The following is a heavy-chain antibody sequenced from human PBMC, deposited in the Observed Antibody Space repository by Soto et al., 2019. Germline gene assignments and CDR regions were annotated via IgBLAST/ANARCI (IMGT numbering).Heavy chain of an antibody. V-gene: IGHV4-31*03. CDR3: ARTRLLRYFDWPTDY. CDR2: IYYSGST. J-gene: IGHJ4*02. D-gene: IGHD3-9*01. CDR1: GGSISSGGYY. Sequence: SETLSLTCTVSGGSISSGGYYWSWIRQHPGKGLEWIGYIYYSGSTYYNPSLKSRVTISVDTSKNQFSLKLSSVTAADTAVYYCARTRLLRYFDWPTDYWGQGTLVTVSS.